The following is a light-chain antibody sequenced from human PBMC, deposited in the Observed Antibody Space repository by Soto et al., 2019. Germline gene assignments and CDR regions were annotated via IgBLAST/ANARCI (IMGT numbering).Light chain of an antibody. V-gene: IGKV3-11*01. Sequence: DIVMTQSPATRSXSXXXXXTLXXXXSQSVSRKLAWYQQTRGQAPRLLMYDASNRATGIPARFSGSGSGTDFTLTISSLEPEDFAVYYCQQRSNWPWITFGQGTRLEIK. CDR1: QSVSRK. J-gene: IGKJ5*01. CDR2: DAS. CDR3: QQRSNWPWIT.